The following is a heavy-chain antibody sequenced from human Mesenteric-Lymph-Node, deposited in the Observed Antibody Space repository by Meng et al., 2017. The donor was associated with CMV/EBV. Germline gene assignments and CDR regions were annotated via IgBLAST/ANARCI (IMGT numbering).Heavy chain of an antibody. J-gene: IGHJ4*02. CDR1: GFTFSSFR. CDR2: IWYDGTTR. V-gene: IGHV3-33*06. Sequence: GGSLRLSCAASGFTFSSFRMHWVRQAPGKGLEWVAVIWYDGTTRYYADSVKGRFTISRDNSKNTLYLHMNSLRPEDTALYYCTKDSYSSSWYGGFDSWGQGALVTVSS. D-gene: IGHD6-19*01. CDR3: TKDSYSSSWYGGFDS.